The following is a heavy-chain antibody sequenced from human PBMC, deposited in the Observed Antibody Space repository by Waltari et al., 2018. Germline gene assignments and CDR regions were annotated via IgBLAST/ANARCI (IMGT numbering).Heavy chain of an antibody. Sequence: EVQLVESGGGLVQAGGSLGLSGAVSSFNFGTSWMTWVSRAPGKGLEWVANINFDGSEQYYLDSVRGRFTISRDNARNSLYLQMDSLIADDAGVYYCARGSSYYVRFWEDWGQGTLVTVSS. D-gene: IGHD3-10*01. CDR3: ARGSSYYVRFWED. J-gene: IGHJ4*02. CDR1: SFNFGTSW. CDR2: INFDGSEQ. V-gene: IGHV3-7*03.